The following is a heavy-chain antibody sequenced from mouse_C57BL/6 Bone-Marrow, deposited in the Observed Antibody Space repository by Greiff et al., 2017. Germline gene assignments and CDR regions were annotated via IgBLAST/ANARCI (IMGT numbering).Heavy chain of an antibody. J-gene: IGHJ1*03. V-gene: IGHV7-3*01. CDR1: GFTFTDYY. Sequence: EVKLQESGGGLVQPGGSLSLSCAASGFTFTDYYMSWVRQPPGKALEWLGFIRNKANGYTTEYSASVKGRFTISRDNSQSILYLQMNALRAEDSATYYCARSLGYWYFDVWGTGTTVTVSS. CDR2: IRNKANGYTT. D-gene: IGHD4-1*01. CDR3: ARSLGYWYFDV.